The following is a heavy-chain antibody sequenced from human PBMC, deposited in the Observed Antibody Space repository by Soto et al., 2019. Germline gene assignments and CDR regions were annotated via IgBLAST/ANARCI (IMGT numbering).Heavy chain of an antibody. CDR2: ISSSSRFI. CDR3: GGSPDNGPDN. D-gene: IGHD3-16*01. CDR1: GFSLSDYS. J-gene: IGHJ4*02. V-gene: IGHV3-21*01. Sequence: EVQLVESGGGLVKPGGSLRLSCAASGFSLSDYSMNWIRQAAGKGLEWVASISSSSRFIHYAESVKGRFTISSDNAKNSLALQLNSRSAGATAVYYLGGSPDNGPDNWGQGTLVTFSS.